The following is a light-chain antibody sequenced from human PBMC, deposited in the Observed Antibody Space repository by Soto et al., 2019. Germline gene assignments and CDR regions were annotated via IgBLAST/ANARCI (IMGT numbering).Light chain of an antibody. CDR1: SSDVGSYNL. CDR3: CSYAGSSTYYV. V-gene: IGLV2-23*01. CDR2: EDS. Sequence: QSALTQPASVSGSPGQSITISCTGTSSDVGSYNLVSWYQQHPGKAPKLMIYEDSKRPSGVSNRFSGSKSGNTASLTISGLQAEDEADYYCCSYAGSSTYYVFGTGTKVT. J-gene: IGLJ1*01.